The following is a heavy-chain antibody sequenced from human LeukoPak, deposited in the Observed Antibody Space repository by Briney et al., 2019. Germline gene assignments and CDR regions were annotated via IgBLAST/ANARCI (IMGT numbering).Heavy chain of an antibody. CDR3: ARQVGATYRDAFDI. CDR2: ISSSSSYI. CDR1: GFTFSSYS. D-gene: IGHD1-26*01. V-gene: IGHV3-21*01. Sequence: PGGSLRLSCAASGFTFSSYSMNWVRQAPGKGLEWVSSISSSSSYIYYADSVKGRFTISRDNAKNSLYLQMNSLRAEDTAVYHCARQVGATYRDAFDIWGQGTMVTVSS. J-gene: IGHJ3*02.